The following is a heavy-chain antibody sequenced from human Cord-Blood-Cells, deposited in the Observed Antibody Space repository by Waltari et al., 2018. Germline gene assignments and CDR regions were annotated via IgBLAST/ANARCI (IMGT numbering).Heavy chain of an antibody. CDR3: AKEDCSSTSCYYYYGMDV. D-gene: IGHD2-2*01. CDR2: ISGSGGST. Sequence: EVQLLESGGGLVQPGGSLRLSCAASGFTFSSYAMSWVRQAPGKGLEWVSAISGSGGSTYYADSVKGRFTISRDNSKNTLYLQMNSLRAEDTAVYDCAKEDCSSTSCYYYYGMDVWGQGTTVTVSS. V-gene: IGHV3-23*01. J-gene: IGHJ6*02. CDR1: GFTFSSYA.